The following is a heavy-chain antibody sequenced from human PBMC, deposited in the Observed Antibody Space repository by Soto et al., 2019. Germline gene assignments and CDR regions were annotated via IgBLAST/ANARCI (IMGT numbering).Heavy chain of an antibody. CDR1: GASISSFN. D-gene: IGHD6-13*01. V-gene: IGHV4-4*07. CDR2: LNIAGTI. Sequence: PSETLSLTCSVSGASISSFNWNWVRQPAGKGPEWVGRLNIAGTINYNPSLKSRITMSMDTSKNQISLHLRSVTAADTAIYYCARDRGEYTSSWFWYFSHWGHGTRVTVSS. CDR3: ARDRGEYTSSWFWYFSH. J-gene: IGHJ2*01.